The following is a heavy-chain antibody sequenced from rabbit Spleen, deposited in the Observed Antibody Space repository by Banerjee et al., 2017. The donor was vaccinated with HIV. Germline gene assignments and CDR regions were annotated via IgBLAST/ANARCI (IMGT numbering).Heavy chain of an antibody. CDR1: GVSFSDKDV. J-gene: IGHJ4*01. Sequence: EQLEESGGGLVKPEGSLTLTCKASGVSFSDKDVMCWVRQAPGKGLEWIACINIVTGKTVYASWAKGRFIMSRTSSTTVTLQMTSLTAADTATYFCAGDHAISGYRFNLWGPGPLVTVS. D-gene: IGHD1-1*01. CDR3: AGDHAISGYRFNL. V-gene: IGHV1S45*01. CDR2: INIVTGKT.